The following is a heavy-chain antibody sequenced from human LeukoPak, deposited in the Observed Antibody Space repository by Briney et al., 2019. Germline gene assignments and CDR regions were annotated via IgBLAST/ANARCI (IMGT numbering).Heavy chain of an antibody. D-gene: IGHD3-10*01. J-gene: IGHJ3*02. V-gene: IGHV4-39*07. CDR1: GGSISSSSYY. Sequence: SETLSLTRTVSGGSISSSSYYWGWIRQPPGKGLEWIGSIYFSGSTYYNPSLKSRVTISVDTSKNQFSLKLSSVTAADTAVYYCARDRWSYGSGAFDIWGQGTMVTVSS. CDR3: ARDRWSYGSGAFDI. CDR2: IYFSGST.